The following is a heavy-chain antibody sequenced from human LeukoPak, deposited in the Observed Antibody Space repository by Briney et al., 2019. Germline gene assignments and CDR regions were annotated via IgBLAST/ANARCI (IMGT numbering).Heavy chain of an antibody. D-gene: IGHD4-23*01. CDR3: ARAKYGGHQIDF. V-gene: IGHV1-46*01. J-gene: IGHJ4*02. CDR2: IIPNSGTT. Sequence: ASVKVSCKPSGYAFTTYYLHRVRQAPGQGLEWMGIIIPNSGTTIYAQKFQGRLSITRDTSTSTLYMDLSSLRSEDTAVYYCARAKYGGHQIDFCGQGTLVTVSS. CDR1: GYAFTTYY.